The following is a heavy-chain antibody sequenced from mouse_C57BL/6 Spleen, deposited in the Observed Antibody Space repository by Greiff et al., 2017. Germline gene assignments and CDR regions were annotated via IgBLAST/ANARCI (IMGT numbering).Heavy chain of an antibody. D-gene: IGHD1-1*01. CDR1: GFTFSDYG. CDR2: ISSGSSTI. CDR3: ARPYYGSSYPDY. J-gene: IGHJ2*01. Sequence: EVKLVESGGGLVKPGGSLKLSCAASGFTFSDYGMHWVRQAPEKGLEWVAYISSGSSTIYYADTVKGRFTISRDNTKNTLFLQMTSLRSEDTAMYYCARPYYGSSYPDYWGQGTTLTVSS. V-gene: IGHV5-17*01.